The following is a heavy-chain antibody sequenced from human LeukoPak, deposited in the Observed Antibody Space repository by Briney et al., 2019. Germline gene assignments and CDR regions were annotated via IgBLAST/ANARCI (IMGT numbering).Heavy chain of an antibody. J-gene: IGHJ4*02. CDR3: ARQTGSGLFILP. D-gene: IGHD3/OR15-3a*01. Sequence: SETLSLTCTVSGYSISSGYYWGWIRQPPGKGLEWIGSIYHSGSTYYNPSLKSRVTISVDTSKNQFSLKFTSVTAADTAVYYCARQTGSGLFILPGGQGTLVTVSS. V-gene: IGHV4-38-2*02. CDR2: IYHSGST. CDR1: GYSISSGYY.